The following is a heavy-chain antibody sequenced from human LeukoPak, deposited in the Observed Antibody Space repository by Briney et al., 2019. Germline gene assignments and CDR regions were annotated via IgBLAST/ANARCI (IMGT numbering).Heavy chain of an antibody. J-gene: IGHJ4*02. CDR2: IRSKANSYAT. Sequence: GGSLRLSCAASGFTFSGSAMHWVRQASGKGLEWVGRIRSKANSYATAYAASVKGRFTISRDDSKNTAYLQMNSLKNEDTAVYYCTRPGYTSGWNDYWGQGTLVTVSS. V-gene: IGHV3-73*01. CDR3: TRPGYTSGWNDY. D-gene: IGHD6-19*01. CDR1: GFTFSGSA.